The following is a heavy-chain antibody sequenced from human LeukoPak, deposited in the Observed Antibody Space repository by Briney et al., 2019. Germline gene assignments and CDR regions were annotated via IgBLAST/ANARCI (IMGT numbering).Heavy chain of an antibody. D-gene: IGHD6-6*01. J-gene: IGHJ6*03. V-gene: IGHV3-23*01. CDR3: AKPLDSSSSYYYYYYMDV. Sequence: PGGSLRLSCAASGFTFSSYEMNWVRQAPGKGLEWVSAISGSGGSTYYADSVKGRFTISRDNSKNTLYLQMNSLRAEDTAVYYCAKPLDSSSSYYYYYYMDVWGKGTTVTISS. CDR2: ISGSGGST. CDR1: GFTFSSYE.